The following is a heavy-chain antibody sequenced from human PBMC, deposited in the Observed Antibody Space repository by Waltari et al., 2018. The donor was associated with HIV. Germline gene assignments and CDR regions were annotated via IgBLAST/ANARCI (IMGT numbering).Heavy chain of an antibody. CDR3: ARDSNTTARRSGMDL. CDR1: GFNFRNYD. D-gene: IGHD6-6*01. CDR2: ISRGIAAI. Sequence: EVQLVESGGGLVQPGGSLRLSCSASGFNFRNYDMKLVRQAPGRILQWRSYISRGIAAIYQADSVKGRFTISRDNAKNSLYLQMDSLRGEDTAVYYCARDSNTTARRSGMDLWGQGTTVTVSS. J-gene: IGHJ6*02. V-gene: IGHV3-48*03.